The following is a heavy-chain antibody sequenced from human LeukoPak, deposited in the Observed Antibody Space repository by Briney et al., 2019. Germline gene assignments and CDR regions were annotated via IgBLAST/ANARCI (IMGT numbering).Heavy chain of an antibody. CDR1: GGSISSYY. J-gene: IGHJ4*02. D-gene: IGHD2-8*01. CDR2: IYYSGST. V-gene: IGHV4-59*01. Sequence: SETLSLTCTVSGGSISSYYWSWIRQPPGKGLEWIGYIYYSGSTNYNPSLKSRVTISVDTSKNQFSLELSSVTAADTAVYYCARGVMVYATYYFDYWGQGTLVTVSS. CDR3: ARGVMVYATYYFDY.